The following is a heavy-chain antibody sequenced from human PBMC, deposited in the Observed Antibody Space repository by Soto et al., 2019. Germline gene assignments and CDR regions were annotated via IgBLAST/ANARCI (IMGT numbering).Heavy chain of an antibody. D-gene: IGHD1-1*01. Sequence: SETLSLTCTVSGGSISSYYWSWIRQPPGKGLEWIGYIYYSGSTNYNPSLKSRVTISVDTSKNQFSLKLSSVTAADTAVFYCAKEKNAGNNYYKGTDAGGQGTTVPVS. CDR2: IYYSGST. V-gene: IGHV4-59*01. J-gene: IGHJ6*02. CDR1: GGSISSYY. CDR3: AKEKNAGNNYYKGTDA.